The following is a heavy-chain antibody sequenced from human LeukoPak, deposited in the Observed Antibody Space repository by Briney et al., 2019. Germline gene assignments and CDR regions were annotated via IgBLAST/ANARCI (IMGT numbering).Heavy chain of an antibody. CDR3: AKDFYSSSVLGLDY. Sequence: GGSLRLSCAASGFTFSSYGMHWVRQAPGKGLEWVAFIRYDGSNKYYADSVKGRFTISRDNSKNTLYLQMNSLRAEDTAVYYCAKDFYSSSVLGLDYWGQGTLVTVSS. J-gene: IGHJ4*02. CDR2: IRYDGSNK. CDR1: GFTFSSYG. V-gene: IGHV3-30*02. D-gene: IGHD6-6*01.